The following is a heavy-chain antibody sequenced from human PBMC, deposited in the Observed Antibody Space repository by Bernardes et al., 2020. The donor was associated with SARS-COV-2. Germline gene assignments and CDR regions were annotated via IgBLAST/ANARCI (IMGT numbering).Heavy chain of an antibody. CDR2: IWYDGNNK. V-gene: IGHV3-33*01. CDR1: GFTFSNYG. J-gene: IGHJ2*01. Sequence: GGSLRLSCAASGFTFSNYGMHWVRQAPGKGLEWVAVIWYDGNNKDYADSVMGRFTISRDNSKNTLYLQMNSLRAEDTAVYYCARDNGYDSGGYYYDWYFDLWGRGTLVSVSS. D-gene: IGHD3-22*01. CDR3: ARDNGYDSGGYYYDWYFDL.